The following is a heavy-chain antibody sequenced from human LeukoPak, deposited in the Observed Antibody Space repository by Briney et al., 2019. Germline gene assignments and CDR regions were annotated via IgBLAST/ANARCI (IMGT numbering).Heavy chain of an antibody. Sequence: GESLKIPCKGSGYSFTSYWIGWVRQMPGKGLEWMGIIYPGDSDTRYSPSFQGQVTISADKSISTAYLQWSSLKASDTAMYYCARRRDITIFGVVIIGWFDPWGQGTLVTVSS. CDR1: GYSFTSYW. V-gene: IGHV5-51*01. J-gene: IGHJ5*02. CDR3: ARRRDITIFGVVIIGWFDP. CDR2: IYPGDSDT. D-gene: IGHD3-3*01.